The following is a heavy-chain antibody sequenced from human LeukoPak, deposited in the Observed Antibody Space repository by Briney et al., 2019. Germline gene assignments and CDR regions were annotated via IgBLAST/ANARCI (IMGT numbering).Heavy chain of an antibody. CDR3: AKDLRTGDFDF. Sequence: GRSLRLSCAASGFTFSNYGMHWVRQAPGKGLEWEAIVWYDGSKQFYADSVKGRFTISRDNSKNTLYLLMNSLRAEDTAVYYCAKDLRTGDFDFWGQGTLVTVSS. D-gene: IGHD7-27*01. J-gene: IGHJ4*02. CDR2: VWYDGSKQ. V-gene: IGHV3-33*06. CDR1: GFTFSNYG.